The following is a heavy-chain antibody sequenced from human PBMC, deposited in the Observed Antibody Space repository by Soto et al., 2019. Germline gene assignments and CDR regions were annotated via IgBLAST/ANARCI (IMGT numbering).Heavy chain of an antibody. D-gene: IGHD3-9*01. V-gene: IGHV3-53*01. J-gene: IGHJ2*01. CDR2: LYNGGSP. CDR1: GFTVTSKY. CDR3: ARGIRDILCLVAVTLPPWYFDL. Sequence: EVQLVESGGGLIQPGGSLRLSCAGSGFTVTSKYMSWVRQAPGKGLEWVSVLYNGGSPYYADSVKGRFTISRDNSTNTIYLQMMSLRAEDTAIYFCARGIRDILCLVAVTLPPWYFDLCGRGTLVTVSP.